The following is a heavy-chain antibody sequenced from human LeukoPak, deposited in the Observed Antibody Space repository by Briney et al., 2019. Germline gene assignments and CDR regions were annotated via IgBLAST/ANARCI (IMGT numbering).Heavy chain of an antibody. Sequence: SETLSLTCTVSGGSISSYYWSWIRQPAGKGLEWIGRIYTSGSTNYNPSLKSRVTMSVDTSKNQFSLKLSSVTAADTAVYYCAREPYCGGDCFLDSWGQGTLVTVSS. CDR2: IYTSGST. D-gene: IGHD2-21*01. J-gene: IGHJ4*02. CDR3: AREPYCGGDCFLDS. CDR1: GGSISSYY. V-gene: IGHV4-4*07.